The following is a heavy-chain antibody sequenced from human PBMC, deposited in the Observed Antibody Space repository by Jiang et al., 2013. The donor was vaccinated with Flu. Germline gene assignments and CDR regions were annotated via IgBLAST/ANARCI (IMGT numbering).Heavy chain of an antibody. J-gene: IGHJ4*02. V-gene: IGHV5-51*01. CDR2: IYPGDSDA. CDR3: AREAVAGMYYFDF. D-gene: IGHD6-19*01. CDR1: GYSFISYW. Sequence: GAEVKKPGESLKISCKGSGYSFISYWIAWVRQMPGKGLEWVGIIYPGDSDARYSPSFQGQVNISVDKSISTAYLQWGSLKASDSAMYYCAREAVAGMYYFDFWGQGTLVTVSS.